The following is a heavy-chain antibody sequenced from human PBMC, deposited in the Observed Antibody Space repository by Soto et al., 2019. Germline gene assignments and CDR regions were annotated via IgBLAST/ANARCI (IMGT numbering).Heavy chain of an antibody. CDR3: ARGPSYSDYSNDWFFDF. D-gene: IGHD3-9*01. Sequence: GGSLRLSCAASGFTFSGYWMTWVRQAPGKGLEWVADIKKDGTEKYYVDSVKGRFTISRDNDKKSVYLQMNGLTVEDTAVYRCARGPSYSDYSNDWFFDFWGQGTLVTVSS. CDR2: IKKDGTEK. V-gene: IGHV3-7*03. CDR1: GFTFSGYW. J-gene: IGHJ4*02.